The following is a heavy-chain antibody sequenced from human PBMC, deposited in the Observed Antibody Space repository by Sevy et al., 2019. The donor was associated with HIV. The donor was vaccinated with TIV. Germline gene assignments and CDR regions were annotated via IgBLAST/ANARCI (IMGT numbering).Heavy chain of an antibody. CDR1: GGSFSGYY. D-gene: IGHD3-10*01. J-gene: IGHJ6*02. CDR2: INHSGST. Sequence: SETLSITCAVYGGSFSGYYWSWIRQPPGKGLEWIGEINHSGSTNYNPSLKSRVTISVDTSKNQFSLKLSSVTAADTAVYYCARVNYYGSGTLGSPYYYGMDVWGQGTTVTVSS. V-gene: IGHV4-34*01. CDR3: ARVNYYGSGTLGSPYYYGMDV.